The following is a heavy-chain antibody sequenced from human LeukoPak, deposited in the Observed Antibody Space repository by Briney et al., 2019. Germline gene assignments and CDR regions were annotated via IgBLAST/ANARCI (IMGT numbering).Heavy chain of an antibody. CDR1: GFTFSNAW. Sequence: GGSLRLSCAASGFTFSNAWMSWVRQAPGKGLEWVGRIKGKTDGGATDYAAPVKGRFTISRDDSKNTLYLQMNSLKTEDTAVYYCTTDLHSGYVSEGYYYYGMDVWGKGTTVTVSS. CDR2: IKGKTDGGAT. V-gene: IGHV3-15*01. D-gene: IGHD5-12*01. J-gene: IGHJ6*04. CDR3: TTDLHSGYVSEGYYYYGMDV.